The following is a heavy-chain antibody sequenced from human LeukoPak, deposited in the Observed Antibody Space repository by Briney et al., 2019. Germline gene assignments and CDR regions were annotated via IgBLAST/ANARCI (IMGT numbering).Heavy chain of an antibody. V-gene: IGHV3-7*01. D-gene: IGHD1-26*01. Sequence: GGSLRLSCAASGFTFSSYWMSWVRQAPGKGLEWVANIKQGGSEKYYVDSVKGRFTISRDNAKNSLYLQMNSLRAEDTAVYYCARLHPARMELLGYYYYGMDVWGQGTTVTVSS. CDR1: GFTFSSYW. CDR3: ARLHPARMELLGYYYYGMDV. CDR2: IKQGGSEK. J-gene: IGHJ6*02.